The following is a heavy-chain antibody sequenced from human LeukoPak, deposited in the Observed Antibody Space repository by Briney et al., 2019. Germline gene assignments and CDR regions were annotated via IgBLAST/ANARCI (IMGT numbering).Heavy chain of an antibody. D-gene: IGHD3-10*01. Sequence: GRSLRLSCAASGFTFDDYAMHWVRQAPGKSLEWVSGISWNSGSIGYADSVKGRFTISRDNAKNSLYLQMNSLRAEDTALYYCAKDTYYYGSGSYPPNYYYYGMDVWGQGTTVTVSS. CDR1: GFTFDDYA. CDR2: ISWNSGSI. CDR3: AKDTYYYGSGSYPPNYYYYGMDV. V-gene: IGHV3-9*01. J-gene: IGHJ6*02.